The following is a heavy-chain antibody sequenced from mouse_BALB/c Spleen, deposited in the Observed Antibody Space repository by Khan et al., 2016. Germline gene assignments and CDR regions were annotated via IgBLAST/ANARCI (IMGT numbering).Heavy chain of an antibody. CDR2: INTYTGES. Sequence: QIQLVQSGPELKKPGETVKISCKASGYTFTNYGMNWVKQAPGKGLKWMGWINTYTGESTYADDFKGRLAISLQTSASTAYLQINNLKNEDTAAYFCAIGGDYGGFASWGQGTMVTVSA. J-gene: IGHJ3*01. CDR3: AIGGDYGGFAS. CDR1: GYTFTNYG. D-gene: IGHD1-1*02. V-gene: IGHV9-3-1*01.